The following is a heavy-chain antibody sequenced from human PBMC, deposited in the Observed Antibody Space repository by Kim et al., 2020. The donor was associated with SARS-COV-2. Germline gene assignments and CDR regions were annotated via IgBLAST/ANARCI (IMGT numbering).Heavy chain of an antibody. Sequence: SVKVSCKASGGTFSSYAISWVRQAPGQGLEWMGGIIPIFGTANYAQKFQGRVTITADESTSTAYMELSSLRSEDTAVYYCARGPRRWLQNDAFDIWGQGTMVTVSS. CDR3: ARGPRRWLQNDAFDI. V-gene: IGHV1-69*13. CDR1: GGTFSSYA. J-gene: IGHJ3*02. CDR2: IIPIFGTA. D-gene: IGHD5-12*01.